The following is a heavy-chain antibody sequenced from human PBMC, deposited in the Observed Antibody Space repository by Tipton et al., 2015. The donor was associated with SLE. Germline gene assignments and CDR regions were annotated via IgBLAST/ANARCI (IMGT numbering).Heavy chain of an antibody. CDR2: INHSGST. Sequence: TLSLTCAVYGGSFSGYYWSWIRQPPGKGLEWIGEINHSGSTNYNPSLKSRVTISVDTSKNQFSLKLSSVTAAGTAVYYCATRWTTVVYWGQGTLVTVSS. V-gene: IGHV4-34*01. J-gene: IGHJ4*02. D-gene: IGHD4-23*01. CDR1: GGSFSGYY. CDR3: ATRWTTVVY.